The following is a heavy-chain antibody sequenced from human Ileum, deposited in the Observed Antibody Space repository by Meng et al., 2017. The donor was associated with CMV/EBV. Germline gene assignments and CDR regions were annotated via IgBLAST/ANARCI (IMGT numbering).Heavy chain of an antibody. J-gene: IGHJ4*02. D-gene: IGHD2-2*01. Sequence: CSVSGGSVRSGSYYWSWIRQPPGKGLEWIGYIYNKGTTNYKSSLKSRVTISADTSKNQFSLKLTSVTAADTAMYYCARRVVPAAIGYWGQGALVTVSS. CDR1: GGSVRSGSYY. CDR2: IYNKGTT. CDR3: ARRVVPAAIGY. V-gene: IGHV4-61*01.